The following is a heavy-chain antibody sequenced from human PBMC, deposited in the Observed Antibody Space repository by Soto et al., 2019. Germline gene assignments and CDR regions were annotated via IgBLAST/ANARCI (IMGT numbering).Heavy chain of an antibody. D-gene: IGHD3-16*01. CDR2: IYYSGST. J-gene: IGHJ5*02. Sequence: SETLSLTCTVSGGSISSYYWSWIRQPPGKGLGWIGYIYYSGSTYYNPSLKSRVTISVDTSKNQFSLKLSSVTAADTAVYYCARLGGGNWFDPWGQGTLVTVSS. CDR1: GGSISSYY. V-gene: IGHV4-59*04. CDR3: ARLGGGNWFDP.